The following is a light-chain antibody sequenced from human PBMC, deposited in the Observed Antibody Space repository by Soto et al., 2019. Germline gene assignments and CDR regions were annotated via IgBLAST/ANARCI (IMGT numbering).Light chain of an antibody. Sequence: QSALTQPPSASGSPGQSVTISCTGTSSDVGGYDFVTWYQQYPGRAPKLIIYEVNKRPSGVPDRFSGSKSGNTASLTVSGLQADDEADYFCTSYAGYNYVVFGGGTKLTVL. J-gene: IGLJ2*01. CDR1: SSDVGGYDF. V-gene: IGLV2-8*01. CDR2: EVN. CDR3: TSYAGYNYVV.